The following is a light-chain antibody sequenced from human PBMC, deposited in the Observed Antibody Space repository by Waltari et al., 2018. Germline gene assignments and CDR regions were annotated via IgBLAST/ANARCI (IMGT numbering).Light chain of an antibody. Sequence: DIVMTQSPDSLAVSLGERATINCKSSQSVLYSSNNKNYLAWYQQKPGQPPKPHFYGASTRESGVPDRFSGGGSGTDFTLTISSLQAEDVAVYYCQQYYSTHTFGQGTKLEIK. J-gene: IGKJ2*01. CDR2: GAS. V-gene: IGKV4-1*01. CDR3: QQYYSTHT. CDR1: QSVLYSSNNKNY.